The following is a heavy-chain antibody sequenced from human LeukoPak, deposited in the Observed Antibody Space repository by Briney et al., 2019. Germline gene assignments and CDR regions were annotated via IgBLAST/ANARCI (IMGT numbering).Heavy chain of an antibody. D-gene: IGHD3-22*01. Sequence: SETLSLTCTVSGGSISSYYWSWIRQPAGKGLEWIGYIYYSGSTNYNPSLKSRVTISVDTSKNQFSLKLSSVTAADTAVYYCARDPGYYYDSSGYRGPAYNWFDPWGQGTLVTVSS. CDR3: ARDPGYYYDSSGYRGPAYNWFDP. CDR1: GGSISSYY. J-gene: IGHJ5*02. CDR2: IYYSGST. V-gene: IGHV4-59*01.